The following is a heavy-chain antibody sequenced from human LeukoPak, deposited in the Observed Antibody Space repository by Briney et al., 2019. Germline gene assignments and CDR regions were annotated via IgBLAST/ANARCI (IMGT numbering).Heavy chain of an antibody. D-gene: IGHD6-19*01. J-gene: IGHJ3*02. CDR3: ARGGGYSSGSDAFDI. CDR1: GYTFTGYY. Sequence: ASVKVSCKASGYTFTGYYMHWVRQAPGQGLEWMGWIDPNSGGTNYAQKFQGRVTMTRDTSISTAYMELSRLRSDDTAVYYCARGGGYSSGSDAFDIWGQGTMVTVSS. CDR2: IDPNSGGT. V-gene: IGHV1-2*02.